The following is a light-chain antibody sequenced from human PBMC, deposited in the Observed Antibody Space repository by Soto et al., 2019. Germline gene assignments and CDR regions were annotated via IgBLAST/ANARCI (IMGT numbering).Light chain of an antibody. J-gene: IGLJ1*01. Sequence: QSALTQPRSVSGSPGQSVTISCTGTSSDVGGYNYVSWYQQHPGKAPKVMIYDVSERPSGVPDRFSGSKSGNTASLTISGLQAEDEAYYYCGSYAGSPRYVFGTGTKVTVL. V-gene: IGLV2-11*01. CDR3: GSYAGSPRYV. CDR1: SSDVGGYNY. CDR2: DVS.